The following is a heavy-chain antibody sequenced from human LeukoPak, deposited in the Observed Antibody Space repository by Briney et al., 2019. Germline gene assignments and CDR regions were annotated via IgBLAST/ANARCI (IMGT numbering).Heavy chain of an antibody. V-gene: IGHV3-30*03. D-gene: IGHD4-17*01. Sequence: GGSLRLSCAASGFTFNSYGMHWVRQAPGKGLEWVAVISYDGSNKYSADSVKGRFTISRGNSKNTPYLQMNSLRAEGTAVYYCATDHGFHYGAYFDYWGQGTLVTVSS. CDR2: ISYDGSNK. J-gene: IGHJ4*02. CDR1: GFTFNSYG. CDR3: ATDHGFHYGAYFDY.